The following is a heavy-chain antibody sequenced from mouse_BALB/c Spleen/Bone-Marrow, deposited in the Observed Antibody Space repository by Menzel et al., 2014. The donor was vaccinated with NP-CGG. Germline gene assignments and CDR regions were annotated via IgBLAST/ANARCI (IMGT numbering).Heavy chain of an antibody. V-gene: IGHV7-3*02. D-gene: IGHD2-3*01. CDR1: GFTFTDYY. CDR3: ARDIGRLLLDY. CDR2: IRNKANGYTT. J-gene: IGHJ2*01. Sequence: EVKLVESGGGLVQPGGSLRLSCATSGFTFTDYYMNWVRQPPGKALEWLGFIRNKANGYTTEYSASVKGRFTISRDNSQSVLYLQMNTLRAEDSATYYCARDIGRLLLDYSGQGTTLTVSS.